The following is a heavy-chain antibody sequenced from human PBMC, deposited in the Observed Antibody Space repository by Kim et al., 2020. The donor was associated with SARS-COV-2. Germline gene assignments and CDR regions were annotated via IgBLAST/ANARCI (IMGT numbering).Heavy chain of an antibody. CDR2: GT. V-gene: IGHV1-2*02. Sequence: GTDYSQKFQGRVTMTSDTSISTAYIELSRLRSDDTAVYYCASWGRESGMDVWGQGTTVTVSS. D-gene: IGHD7-27*01. J-gene: IGHJ6*02. CDR3: ASWGRESGMDV.